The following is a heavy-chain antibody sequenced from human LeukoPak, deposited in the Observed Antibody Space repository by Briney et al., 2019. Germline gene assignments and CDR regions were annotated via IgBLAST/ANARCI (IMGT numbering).Heavy chain of an antibody. CDR1: GGTFRSYA. D-gene: IGHD1-1*01. CDR3: AREVENWFDP. J-gene: IGHJ5*02. CDR2: IIPIFGTA. V-gene: IGHV1-69*05. Sequence: ASVKVSCKASGGTFRSYAISWVRQAPGQGLEWMGGIIPIFGTANYAQKFQGRVTMTRDTSISTAYMELSRLRSDDTAVYYCAREVENWFDPWGQGTLVTVSS.